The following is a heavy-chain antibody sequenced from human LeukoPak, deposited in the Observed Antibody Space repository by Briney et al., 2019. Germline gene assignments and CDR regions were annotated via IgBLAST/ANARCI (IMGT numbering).Heavy chain of an antibody. Sequence: PGGSLRLSCAASGFTFSSYAMSWVHQAPGKGLEWVSAISGSGGSTYYADSVKGRFTIPRDNSKNTLYLQMNSLRAEDTAVYYCAKRERGSYSLDYWGQGTLVTVSS. D-gene: IGHD1-26*01. CDR3: AKRERGSYSLDY. CDR1: GFTFSSYA. J-gene: IGHJ4*02. CDR2: ISGSGGST. V-gene: IGHV3-23*01.